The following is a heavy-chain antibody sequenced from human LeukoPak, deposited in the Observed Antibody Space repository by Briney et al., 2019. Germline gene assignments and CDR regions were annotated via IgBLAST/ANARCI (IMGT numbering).Heavy chain of an antibody. Sequence: ASVKVSCEASGYTFTSYDINWVRQAPGQGLEWMGWMNPNSGNTGYAQKFQGRVTMTRNTSISTAYMELSSMRSEDTAVYYCARGVVSYGDYAPYYYYSGMDVWGQGTTVTVSS. CDR3: ARGVVSYGDYAPYYYYSGMDV. V-gene: IGHV1-8*01. D-gene: IGHD4-17*01. CDR2: MNPNSGNT. CDR1: GYTFTSYD. J-gene: IGHJ6*02.